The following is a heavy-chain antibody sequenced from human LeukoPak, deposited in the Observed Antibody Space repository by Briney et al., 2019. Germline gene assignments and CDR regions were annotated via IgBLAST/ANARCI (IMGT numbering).Heavy chain of an antibody. V-gene: IGHV1-69*05. D-gene: IGHD6-13*01. CDR1: GGTFSSYA. CDR3: ATGKTQRPGPYSSSWYAAAEYFQH. CDR2: IIPIFGTA. J-gene: IGHJ1*01. Sequence: SVKVSCKASGGTFSSYAISWVRQAPGQGLEWMGGIIPIFGTANYAQKFQGRVTITTDESTSTAYMELSSLRSEDTAVCYCATGKTQRPGPYSSSWYAAAEYFQHWGQGTLVTVSS.